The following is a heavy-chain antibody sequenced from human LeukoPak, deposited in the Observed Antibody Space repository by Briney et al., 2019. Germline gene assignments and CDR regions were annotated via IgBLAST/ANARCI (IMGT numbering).Heavy chain of an antibody. J-gene: IGHJ4*02. CDR2: IKSKTDGGTT. D-gene: IGHD2-2*01. V-gene: IGHV3-15*01. CDR3: TTVEGYCSSTSCYDY. Sequence: GGSLRLSCAASGFTFSNAWMSWVRQAPGKGLEWVGRIKSKTDGGTTDYAAPVKGRFTISRDDSKNTLYLQMNSLKTEDTAVYYCTTVEGYCSSTSCYDYWGQGTLATVSS. CDR1: GFTFSNAW.